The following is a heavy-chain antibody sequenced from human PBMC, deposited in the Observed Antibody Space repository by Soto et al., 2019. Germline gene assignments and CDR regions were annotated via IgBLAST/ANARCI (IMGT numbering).Heavy chain of an antibody. D-gene: IGHD5-12*01. J-gene: IGHJ6*03. CDR1: GYTFTSYD. CDR3: ARGPEYSGYDLYYYYYYMDV. CDR2: MNPNSGNT. Sequence: GASVKVSCKASGYTFTSYDMNWVRQATGQGLEWMGWMNPNSGNTGYAQKFQGRVTMTRNTSISTAYMELSSLRSEDTAVYYCARGPEYSGYDLYYYYYYMDVWGKGTTVTVSS. V-gene: IGHV1-8*01.